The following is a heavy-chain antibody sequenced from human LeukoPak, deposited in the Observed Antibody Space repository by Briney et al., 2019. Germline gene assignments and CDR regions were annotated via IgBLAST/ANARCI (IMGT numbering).Heavy chain of an antibody. CDR1: GFTFSSYE. Sequence: GGSLRLSCAASGFTFSSYEMNWVRQAPGKGLEWVSYISSSGSTIYYADSVKGRLTISRDNAKNSLYLQMNSLRAEDTAVYYCARVTNRKFDYWGQGTLVTVSS. D-gene: IGHD1-14*01. J-gene: IGHJ4*02. CDR2: ISSSGSTI. CDR3: ARVTNRKFDY. V-gene: IGHV3-48*03.